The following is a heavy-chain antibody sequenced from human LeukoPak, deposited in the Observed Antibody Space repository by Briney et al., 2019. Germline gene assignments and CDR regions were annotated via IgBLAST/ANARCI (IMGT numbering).Heavy chain of an antibody. Sequence: PSETLSLTCPVSGGSIINYYWSWIRQPPGKGLEWIGYIYYSGSTNYNPSLKSRVIISVDTSKNQFSLKLSSVTAADTAVYYCARRGHGGNLAYWGQGTLVTVSS. CDR2: IYYSGST. V-gene: IGHV4-59*08. CDR3: ARRGHGGNLAY. J-gene: IGHJ4*02. CDR1: GGSIINYY. D-gene: IGHD5-24*01.